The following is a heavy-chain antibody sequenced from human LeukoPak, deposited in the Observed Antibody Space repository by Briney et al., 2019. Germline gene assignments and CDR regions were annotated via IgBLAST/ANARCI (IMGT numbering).Heavy chain of an antibody. V-gene: IGHV4-39*01. J-gene: IGHJ5*02. Sequence: SETLSLTCTVSGGSISSSSYYWGWIRQPPGKGLEWIWSIYYSGSTYYNPSLKSRVTISVDTSKNQSSLKLSSVTAADTAVYYCARHEGSVLRFLEPNHGWFDPWGQGTLVTVSS. D-gene: IGHD3-3*01. CDR1: GGSISSSSYY. CDR2: IYYSGST. CDR3: ARHEGSVLRFLEPNHGWFDP.